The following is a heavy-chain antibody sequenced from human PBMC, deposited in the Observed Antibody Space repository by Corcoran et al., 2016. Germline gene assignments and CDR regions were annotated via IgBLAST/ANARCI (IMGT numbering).Heavy chain of an antibody. Sequence: QVQLVESGGGVVQPGRSLRLYCAASGFNFSSYGMHWVRQAPGKGLEWVAVIWYDGSNKYYADSVKGRFTISRDNSKNTLYLQRKSLRAEDTAVYYCARGDVDDSSGYYYFDYWGQGTLVTVSS. CDR2: IWYDGSNK. CDR3: ARGDVDDSSGYYYFDY. D-gene: IGHD3-22*01. V-gene: IGHV3-33*01. J-gene: IGHJ4*02. CDR1: GFNFSSYG.